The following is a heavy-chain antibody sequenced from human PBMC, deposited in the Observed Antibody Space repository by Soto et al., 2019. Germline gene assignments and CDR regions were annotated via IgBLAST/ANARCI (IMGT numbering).Heavy chain of an antibody. CDR3: ARGTTTSAFSAMDV. Sequence: QVQLVESGGGVVQPGRSLRLSCAASGFTFNYHALNWVRQAPGKGLEWVAVISYDGDNKYIAESVKGRFTISRDNSKNTVSLQMNSLRTEDTAMYFCARGTTTSAFSAMDVWGQGTKVTVSS. CDR1: GFTFNYHA. J-gene: IGHJ6*02. D-gene: IGHD1-1*01. CDR2: ISYDGDNK. V-gene: IGHV3-30-3*01.